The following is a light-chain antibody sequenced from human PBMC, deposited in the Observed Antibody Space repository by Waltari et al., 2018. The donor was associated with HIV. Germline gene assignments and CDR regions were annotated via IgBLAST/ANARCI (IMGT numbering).Light chain of an antibody. CDR1: SSDVGSYNY. J-gene: IGLJ2*01. V-gene: IGLV2-11*01. Sequence: QSALTQPRSLSGSPGQSVTISCTGTSSDVGSYNYVSWYQHHPGKAPNLILYDVSELPSGVPDRFSGSNSGNTASLTISGLQAEDEADYYCCSYAGTYTFVVFGGGTKLTVL. CDR2: DVS. CDR3: CSYAGTYTFVV.